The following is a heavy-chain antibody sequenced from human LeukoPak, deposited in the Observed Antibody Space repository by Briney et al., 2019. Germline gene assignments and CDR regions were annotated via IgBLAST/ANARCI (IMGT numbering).Heavy chain of an antibody. CDR3: ARGAHRHLTGYSSPDY. CDR1: GYTFTSYG. CDR2: ISAYNGNT. Sequence: AASVKVSCKASGYTFTSYGISWVRQAPGQGLEWMGWISAYNGNTNYAQKLQGRVTMTTDTSTSTAYMELRSLRSDDTAVYYCARGAHRHLTGYSSPDYWGQGTLVTVSS. D-gene: IGHD3-9*01. V-gene: IGHV1-18*01. J-gene: IGHJ4*02.